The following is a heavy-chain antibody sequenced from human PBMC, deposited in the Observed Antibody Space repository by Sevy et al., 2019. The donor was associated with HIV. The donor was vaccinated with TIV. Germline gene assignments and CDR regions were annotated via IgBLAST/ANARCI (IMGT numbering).Heavy chain of an antibody. V-gene: IGHV4-38-2*02. J-gene: IGHJ5*02. CDR2: IYHSGST. Sequence: SETLSLTCAVSGYSISSGYYWGWIRQPPGKGLEWIGSIYHSGSTYYNPSLKSRVTISVDTSKNQFSLKLSSVTAADTAVYYCARDGNYYGSGIKNWFDPWGQGTLVTVSS. D-gene: IGHD3-10*01. CDR3: ARDGNYYGSGIKNWFDP. CDR1: GYSISSGYY.